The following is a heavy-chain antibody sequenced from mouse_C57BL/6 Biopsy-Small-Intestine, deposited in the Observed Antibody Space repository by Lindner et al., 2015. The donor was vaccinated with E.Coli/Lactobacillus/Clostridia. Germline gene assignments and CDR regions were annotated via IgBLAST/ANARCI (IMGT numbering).Heavy chain of an antibody. CDR1: GYAFSSSW. D-gene: IGHD1-3*01. V-gene: IGHV1-82*01. J-gene: IGHJ1*03. CDR2: IYPGDGDT. Sequence: VQLQESGPELVKPGASVKISCKASGYAFSSSWMNWVKQRPGKGLEWIGRIYPGDGDTNYNGKFKGKATLTADKSSSTAYMQLSSLTSEDSAVYFCAREWDGYWYFDVRGTGTTVTVSS. CDR3: AREWDGYWYFDV.